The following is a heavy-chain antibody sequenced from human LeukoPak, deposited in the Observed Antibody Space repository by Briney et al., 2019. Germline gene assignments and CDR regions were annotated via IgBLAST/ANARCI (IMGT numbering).Heavy chain of an antibody. CDR1: GYTFTGYY. D-gene: IGHD4-17*01. V-gene: IGHV1-2*02. CDR2: INPNSGGT. J-gene: IGHJ4*02. CDR3: ARGYGVPDY. Sequence: GASVKVSCKASGYTFTGYYMHWVRQAPGQGLEWMGWINPNSGGTNYAQKFQGRVTITRNTSISTAYMELSSLRSEDTAVYYCARGYGVPDYWGQGTLVTVSS.